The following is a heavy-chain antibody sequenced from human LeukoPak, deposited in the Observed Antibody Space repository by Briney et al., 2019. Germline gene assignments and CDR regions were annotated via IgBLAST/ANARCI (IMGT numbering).Heavy chain of an antibody. CDR3: AREAMVRGVTSYFDY. J-gene: IGHJ4*02. V-gene: IGHV3-33*01. Sequence: PGGSLRLSCATSGFTFSSYGMHWVRQAPGKELEWVAVIWYDGSNKYYADSVKGRFTISRDNSKNTLYLQMNSLRAEDTAVYYCAREAMVRGVTSYFDYWGQGTLVTVSS. D-gene: IGHD3-10*01. CDR1: GFTFSSYG. CDR2: IWYDGSNK.